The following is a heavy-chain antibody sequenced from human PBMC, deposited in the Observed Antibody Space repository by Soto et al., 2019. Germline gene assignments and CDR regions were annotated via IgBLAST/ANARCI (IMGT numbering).Heavy chain of an antibody. D-gene: IGHD6-13*01. J-gene: IGHJ6*02. V-gene: IGHV3-33*01. CDR2: IWCDGSNK. CDR1: GFTFSSYG. CDR3: ARDFFGSSWYIGYYYGMDV. Sequence: PGGSLRLSCAASGFTFSSYGMHWVRQAPGKGLEWVAVIWCDGSNKYYADSVKGRFTISRDNSKNTLYLQMNSLRAEDTAVYYCARDFFGSSWYIGYYYGMDVWGQGTTVTVSS.